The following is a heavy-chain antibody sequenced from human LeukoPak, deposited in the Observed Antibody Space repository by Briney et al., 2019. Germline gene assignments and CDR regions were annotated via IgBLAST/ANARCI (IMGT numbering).Heavy chain of an antibody. CDR1: GFTFSSYG. CDR2: ISGSGGST. V-gene: IGHV3-23*01. D-gene: IGHD3-22*01. J-gene: IGHJ5*02. CDR3: AKDRNPYYYDSSPFFDP. Sequence: TGGSLRLSCAASGFTFSSYGMSWVRQAPGKGLEWVSAISGSGGSTYYADSVKGRFTISRDNSKNTLYLQMNSLRAEDTAVYYCAKDRNPYYYDSSPFFDPWGQGTLVTVSS.